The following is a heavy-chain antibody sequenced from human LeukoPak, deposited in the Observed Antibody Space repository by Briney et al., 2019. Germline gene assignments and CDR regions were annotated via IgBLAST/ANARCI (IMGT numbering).Heavy chain of an antibody. Sequence: GGSLRLSCAASGFTFSSYWMTWVRQAPGKGLEWVANLNQYGNDKYYADSVRGRFTISRDNSKNTAYLQMNSLRNDDTAMYYCAKDWSGNYNWFDPWGQGTLVTVSS. CDR2: LNQYGNDK. J-gene: IGHJ5*02. CDR1: GFTFSSYW. D-gene: IGHD3-3*01. V-gene: IGHV3-7*01. CDR3: AKDWSGNYNWFDP.